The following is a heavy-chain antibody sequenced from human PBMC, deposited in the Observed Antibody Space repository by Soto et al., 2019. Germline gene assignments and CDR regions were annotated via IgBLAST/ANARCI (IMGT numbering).Heavy chain of an antibody. D-gene: IGHD7-27*01. CDR1: GGSISSGGYS. CDR3: ARVPGP. V-gene: IGHV4-30-2*01. Sequence: QLQLQESGSGLVKPSQTLSLTCAVSGGSISSGGYSWSWIRQPPGKGLEWIGYIYHSGSTYYNPSRTSPVTISVERAKNQYSLKLGSVTAADTAVYYCARVPGPWGQGTLVTVSS. CDR2: IYHSGST. J-gene: IGHJ5*02.